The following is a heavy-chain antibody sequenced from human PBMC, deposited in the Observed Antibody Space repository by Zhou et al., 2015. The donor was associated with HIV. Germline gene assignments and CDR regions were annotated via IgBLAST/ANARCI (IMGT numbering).Heavy chain of an antibody. CDR1: GFTFSDYY. Sequence: QVQLVESGGGLVKPGGSLRLSCAASGFTFSDYYMSWIRQAPGKGLEWVAYISSSGSTIYYADSVKGRFTISRDNAKKSLYLQMNSLRAEDTAVYYCARDWDYYDSSGQSRDAFDIWGQGTMVTVSS. CDR3: ARDWDYYDSSGQSRDAFDI. J-gene: IGHJ3*02. V-gene: IGHV3-11*04. D-gene: IGHD3-22*01. CDR2: ISSSGSTI.